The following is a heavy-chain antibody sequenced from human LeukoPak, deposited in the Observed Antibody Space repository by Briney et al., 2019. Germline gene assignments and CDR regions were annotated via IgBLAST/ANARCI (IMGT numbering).Heavy chain of an antibody. CDR3: AKMGLGERPRGNFDY. Sequence: QSGGSLRLSCAASGFTFSSYGMHWVRQAPGKGLEWVAFIRYDGSNKYYADSVKGRFTISRDNSKNTLYLQMNSLRVDDTAVYYCAKMGLGERPRGNFDYWGQGTLVTVSS. CDR2: IRYDGSNK. CDR1: GFTFSSYG. J-gene: IGHJ4*02. D-gene: IGHD3-10*01. V-gene: IGHV3-30*02.